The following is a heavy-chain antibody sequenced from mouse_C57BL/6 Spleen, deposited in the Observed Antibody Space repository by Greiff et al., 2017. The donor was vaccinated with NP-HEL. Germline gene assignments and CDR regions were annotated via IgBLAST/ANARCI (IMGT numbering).Heavy chain of an antibody. V-gene: IGHV1-76*01. Sequence: VHLVESGAELVRPGASVKLSCKASGYTFTDYYINWVKQRPGQGLEWIARIYPGSGNTYYNEKFKGKATLTAEKSSSTAYMQLSSLTSEDSAVYFCARSGYGIYFDYWGQGTTLTVSS. D-gene: IGHD2-1*01. CDR3: ARSGYGIYFDY. CDR1: GYTFTDYY. J-gene: IGHJ2*01. CDR2: IYPGSGNT.